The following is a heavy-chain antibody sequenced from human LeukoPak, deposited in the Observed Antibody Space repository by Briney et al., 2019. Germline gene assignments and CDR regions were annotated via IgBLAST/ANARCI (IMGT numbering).Heavy chain of an antibody. J-gene: IGHJ5*02. Sequence: GGSLRLSCAASGFTFSSYGMSWVRQAPGKGLEWVSAISGSGGSTYYADSVKGRFTISRDNSKNTLYLQMNSLRAEDTAVYYCAISTRCGGDRHPHNWFDPWGQGTLVTVSS. D-gene: IGHD2-21*02. CDR2: ISGSGGST. V-gene: IGHV3-23*01. CDR3: AISTRCGGDRHPHNWFDP. CDR1: GFTFSSYG.